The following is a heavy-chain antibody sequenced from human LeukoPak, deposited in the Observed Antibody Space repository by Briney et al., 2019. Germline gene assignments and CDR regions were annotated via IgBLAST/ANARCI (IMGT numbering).Heavy chain of an antibody. D-gene: IGHD3-22*01. Sequence: SEPLSLTCTVSGGSISSTTYYWGWIRQPPGKDLEWIGNIYYSGGTYYNPSLKSRVTISVDTSKNQFSLKLTSVTAADTAVYYCARRVYDCGGYYPTSTYFFDYWGQGILVTVSS. J-gene: IGHJ4*02. CDR2: IYYSGGT. CDR1: GGSISSTTYY. CDR3: ARRVYDCGGYYPTSTYFFDY. V-gene: IGHV4-39*01.